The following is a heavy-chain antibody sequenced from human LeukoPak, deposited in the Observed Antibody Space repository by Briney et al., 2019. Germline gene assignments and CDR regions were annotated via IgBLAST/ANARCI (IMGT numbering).Heavy chain of an antibody. CDR3: ARTYCSGGSCHRNWFDP. D-gene: IGHD2-15*01. CDR1: GYSFASYW. Sequence: GESLKISCKGSGYSFASYWIGWVRQMPGKGLEWMGIIYPGDSDTRYSPSFQGQVTISADKSISSAYLQWSSLKASGTAMYYCARTYCSGGSCHRNWFDPWGQGTLVTVSS. J-gene: IGHJ5*02. V-gene: IGHV5-51*01. CDR2: IYPGDSDT.